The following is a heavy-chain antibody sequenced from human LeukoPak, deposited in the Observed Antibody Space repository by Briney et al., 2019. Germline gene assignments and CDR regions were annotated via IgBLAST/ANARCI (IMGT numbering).Heavy chain of an antibody. J-gene: IGHJ6*04. CDR1: GLTFSDYW. CDR3: ATDRGLR. CDR2: IKHDGSEK. V-gene: IGHV3-7*03. Sequence: GGSLRLFCAASGLTFSDYWMYWVRQAPGKGLEWVANIKHDGSEKYYVDSVKGRFTISRDNAKNSLYLQMNSLRVEDTAVYYCATDRGLRWGKGTTVTVSS.